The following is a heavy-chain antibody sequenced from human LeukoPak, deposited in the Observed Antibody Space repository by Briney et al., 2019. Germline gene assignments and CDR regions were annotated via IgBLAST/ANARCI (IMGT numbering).Heavy chain of an antibody. Sequence: GASVKVSCKASGYTFTSYGISWVRQAPGQGLEWMGWISAYNGNTNYAQKLQGRVTMTTDTSTSTAYMELRSLRSDDTAVYYCARAIPSVTRFGVTPYYYYYYMDVWGKGTTVTVSS. CDR1: GYTFTSYG. J-gene: IGHJ6*03. V-gene: IGHV1-18*01. CDR3: ARAIPSVTRFGVTPYYYYYYMDV. D-gene: IGHD3-10*01. CDR2: ISAYNGNT.